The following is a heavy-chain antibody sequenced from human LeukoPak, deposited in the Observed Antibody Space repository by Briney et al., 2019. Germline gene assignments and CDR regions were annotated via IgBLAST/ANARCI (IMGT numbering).Heavy chain of an antibody. J-gene: IGHJ5*02. D-gene: IGHD2-15*01. CDR1: GFTISSYE. Sequence: GGSLRLSCAASGFTISSYEMNWVRQAPGKGLEWVSYISGGDTTIYYADSVRGRFTISRDNAKNSLYLQMNSLRAEDTALYYCTRGTGGSAWGQGTLVTVPS. CDR2: ISGGDTTI. CDR3: TRGTGGSA. V-gene: IGHV3-48*03.